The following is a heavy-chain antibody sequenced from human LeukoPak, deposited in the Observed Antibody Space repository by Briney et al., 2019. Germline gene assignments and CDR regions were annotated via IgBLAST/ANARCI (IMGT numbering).Heavy chain of an antibody. J-gene: IGHJ6*03. V-gene: IGHV3-7*03. D-gene: IGHD3-10*01. CDR2: IKQDGSEK. Sequence: PGGSLRLSCAASGFTFSSYWMSWVRQAPGKGLEWVANIKQDGSEKYYVDSVKGRFTISRDNAKNSLYLQMNSLRAEDTAVYYCAKARGVRGVIVSMDVWGKGTTVTISS. CDR3: AKARGVRGVIVSMDV. CDR1: GFTFSSYW.